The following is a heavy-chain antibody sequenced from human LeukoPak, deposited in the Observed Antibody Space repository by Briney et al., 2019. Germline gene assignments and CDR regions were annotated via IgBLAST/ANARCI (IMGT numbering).Heavy chain of an antibody. D-gene: IGHD3-3*01. CDR1: GGSFSGYY. CDR2: INHSGST. Sequence: SETLSLTCAVYGGSFSGYYWSWIRQPPGKGLEWIGEINHSGSTNYNPSLKSRVTISVDTSKNQFSLKLSSVTAADTAVYYYARGLGVDDAFDIWGQGTMVTVSS. CDR3: ARGLGVDDAFDI. V-gene: IGHV4-34*01. J-gene: IGHJ3*02.